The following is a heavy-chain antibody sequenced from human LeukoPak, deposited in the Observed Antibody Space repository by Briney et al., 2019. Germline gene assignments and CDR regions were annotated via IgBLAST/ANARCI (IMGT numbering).Heavy chain of an antibody. CDR2: ITGSGRST. J-gene: IGHJ5*02. CDR3: AKALVNAFPHWFDP. V-gene: IGHV3-23*01. CDR1: GFTFSSYA. D-gene: IGHD2-2*01. Sequence: GGSLRLSCAASGFTFSSYAMSWVRQAPAKGLERVSAITGSGRSTYYADSVKGRFTISRDNSKNTLYLQMNSLRAEDTAVYYCAKALVNAFPHWFDPWGQGTLVTVSS.